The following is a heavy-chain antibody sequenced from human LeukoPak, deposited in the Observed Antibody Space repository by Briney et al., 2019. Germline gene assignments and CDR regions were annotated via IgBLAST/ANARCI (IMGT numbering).Heavy chain of an antibody. D-gene: IGHD3-22*01. CDR1: GYSFTSYW. J-gene: IGHJ3*02. Sequence: GESLKISCKGSGYSFTSYWIGWVRQMPGKGLEWMGIIYPGDSDTRYSPSFQGQVTISADKSISTAYLQRSSLKASDTAMYYCAKGVITSEVAFDIWGQGTMVTVSS. CDR3: AKGVITSEVAFDI. V-gene: IGHV5-51*01. CDR2: IYPGDSDT.